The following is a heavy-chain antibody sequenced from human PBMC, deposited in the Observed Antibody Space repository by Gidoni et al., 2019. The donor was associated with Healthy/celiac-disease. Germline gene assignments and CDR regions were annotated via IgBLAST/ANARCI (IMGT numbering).Heavy chain of an antibody. CDR2: ISAYNGNT. D-gene: IGHD3-9*01. CDR1: GYTFTSYG. V-gene: IGHV1-18*01. CDR3: ARSPYYDILTGYARGNYYYYGMDV. Sequence: QVQLVQSGAEVKKPGASVKVSCKASGYTFTSYGISWVRQAPGQGLEWMGWISAYNGNTHYAQKLQGRVTRTTDTSTSTAYMELRSLRSDDTAVYYCARSPYYDILTGYARGNYYYYGMDVWGQGTTVTVSS. J-gene: IGHJ6*02.